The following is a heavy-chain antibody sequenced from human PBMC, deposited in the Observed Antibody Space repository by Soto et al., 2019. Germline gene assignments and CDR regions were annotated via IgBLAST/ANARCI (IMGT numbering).Heavy chain of an antibody. CDR1: GLAFSSYA. D-gene: IGHD2-2*01. J-gene: IGHJ4*02. CDR2: ISVSGGST. Sequence: TGGSLRLSFAASGLAFSSYAISWVRQAPGKGLEWVSAISVSGGSTYYADSVKGRFTISRDNSKNTLYLQMNSLRAEDTAVYYCAKPPIVVVPAAISHWGQGTLVTVSS. CDR3: AKPPIVVVPAAISH. V-gene: IGHV3-23*01.